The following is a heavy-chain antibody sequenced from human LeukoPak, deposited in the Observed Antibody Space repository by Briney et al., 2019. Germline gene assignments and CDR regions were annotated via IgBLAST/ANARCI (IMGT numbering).Heavy chain of an antibody. CDR2: IYSGGST. J-gene: IGHJ6*02. V-gene: IGHV3-66*01. CDR3: ARTSDCSGGSGYDGWLYYYGMDV. CDR1: GFTVSSNY. Sequence: GGSLRLSCAASGFTVSSNYMSWVRQAPGKGLEWVSVIYSGGSTYYADSVKGRFTISRDNSKNTLYLQMNSLRAEDTAVYYCARTSDCSGGSGYDGWLYYYGMDVWGQGTTVTVSS. D-gene: IGHD2-15*01.